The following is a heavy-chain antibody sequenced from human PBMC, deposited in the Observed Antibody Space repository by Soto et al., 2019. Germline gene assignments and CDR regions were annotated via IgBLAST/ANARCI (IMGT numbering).Heavy chain of an antibody. Sequence: SETLSLTCTASVGSISSGDYYWSWIRQPPGKGLEWIGYIYYSGSTNYNPSLKSRVTISVDTSKNQFSLKLSSVTAADTAVYYCARLLMVRGVNNNWFDPWGQGTLVTVSS. CDR3: ARLLMVRGVNNNWFDP. CDR1: VGSISSGDYY. V-gene: IGHV4-61*08. J-gene: IGHJ5*02. D-gene: IGHD3-10*01. CDR2: IYYSGST.